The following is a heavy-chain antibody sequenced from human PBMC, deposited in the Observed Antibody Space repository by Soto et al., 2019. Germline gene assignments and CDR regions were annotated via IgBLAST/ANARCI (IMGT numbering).Heavy chain of an antibody. D-gene: IGHD2-2*01. CDR2: IIPISDTT. J-gene: IGHJ6*02. V-gene: IGHV1-69*01. Sequence: QVQLVQSGAEVKKPGSSVKVSCKASGGTFSSYAISWVRPAPGQGLEWMGGIIPISDTTNYAQKFQGRVTITADEYTSTAYMELSSLRSEDTAVYYCARSQGSSTSLEIYYYYYYGMDVWGQGTTVTVSS. CDR1: GGTFSSYA. CDR3: ARSQGSSTSLEIYYYYYYGMDV.